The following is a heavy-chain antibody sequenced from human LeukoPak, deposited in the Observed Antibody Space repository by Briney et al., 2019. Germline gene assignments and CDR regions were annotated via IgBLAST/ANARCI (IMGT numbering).Heavy chain of an antibody. CDR1: GFTFSSHA. CDR3: AKLGYYYDSSGYSPGY. J-gene: IGHJ4*02. CDR2: ISGSGGST. D-gene: IGHD3-22*01. V-gene: IGHV3-23*01. Sequence: PGGSLRLSCAASGFTFSSHAMSWVRQAPGKGLEWVSAISGSGGSTYYADSVKGRFTISRDNSKNTLYLQMNSLRAEDTAVYYCAKLGYYYDSSGYSPGYWGQGTLVTVSS.